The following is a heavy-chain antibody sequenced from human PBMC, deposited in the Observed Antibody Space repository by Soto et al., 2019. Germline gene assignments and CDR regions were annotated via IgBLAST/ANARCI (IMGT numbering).Heavy chain of an antibody. CDR3: ARGVLANWGPENWFDP. D-gene: IGHD7-27*01. CDR1: GGSISGSYYY. V-gene: IGHV4-31*11. CDR2: IYYSGSA. J-gene: IGHJ5*02. Sequence: PSETLSLTCAVSGGSISGSYYYWGWLRQSPGKGLEWIGKIYYSGSAYYNPSLKSRVAISVDTSQNQFSLRLSSVTAADTAVYYCARGVLANWGPENWFDPWGQGTLVTVSS.